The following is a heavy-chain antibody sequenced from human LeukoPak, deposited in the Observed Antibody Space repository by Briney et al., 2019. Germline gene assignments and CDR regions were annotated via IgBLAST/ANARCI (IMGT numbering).Heavy chain of an antibody. CDR1: GFTFGSYG. J-gene: IGHJ4*02. CDR3: AKSGGTTGTSLFDY. Sequence: GRSLRLSCAASGFTFGSYGMHWVRQAPGKGLEWVAVISYDGSNKYYADSVKGRFTISRDNSKNTLYLQMNSLRAEDTAVYYCAKSGGTTGTSLFDYWGQGTLVTVSS. V-gene: IGHV3-30*18. D-gene: IGHD1-1*01. CDR2: ISYDGSNK.